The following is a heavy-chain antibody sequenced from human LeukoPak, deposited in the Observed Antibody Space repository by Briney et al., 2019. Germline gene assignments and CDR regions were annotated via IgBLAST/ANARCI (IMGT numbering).Heavy chain of an antibody. CDR1: GFTFSNYA. CDR3: TRSRWLVPFFDS. Sequence: PGGSLRLSCAASGFTFSNYAMSWVRQAPGKGLVWVSRINSDGSSTDYADSVKGRSTISRDNAKNTLYLQMNSLRAEDTAVYYCTRSRWLVPFFDSGGQGTRVTVSS. V-gene: IGHV3-74*01. D-gene: IGHD6-19*01. J-gene: IGHJ4*02. CDR2: INSDGSST.